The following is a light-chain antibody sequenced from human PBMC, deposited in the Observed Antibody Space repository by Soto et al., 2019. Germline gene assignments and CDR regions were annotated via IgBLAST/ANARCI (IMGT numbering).Light chain of an antibody. V-gene: IGLV2-14*01. CDR1: SSDVGGYNY. Sequence: QSVLTQPASMSGSPGQSITISCTGTSSDVGGYNYVSWYQQHPGKAPRLILYEVSNRPSRVSRRFYGSKSGNTASLTISGLQAEDEADYYCSSSTSSTVLFGGVTKLTVL. J-gene: IGLJ2*01. CDR3: SSSTSSTVL. CDR2: EVS.